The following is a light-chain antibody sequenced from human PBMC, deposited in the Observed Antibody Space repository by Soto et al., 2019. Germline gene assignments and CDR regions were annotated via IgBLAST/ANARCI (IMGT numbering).Light chain of an antibody. V-gene: IGKV3D-15*02. J-gene: IGKJ1*01. CDR2: GAS. CDR1: QSVSSN. Sequence: IGLTQSPAPLSGSAGERATLSWRASQSVSSNLAWYQQKPGQAPRLLIYGASTRATGIPATFSGSGSGTQFTLTISSLEPEDFAVVYCQQYGDSPTFGQGTKVDIK. CDR3: QQYGDSPT.